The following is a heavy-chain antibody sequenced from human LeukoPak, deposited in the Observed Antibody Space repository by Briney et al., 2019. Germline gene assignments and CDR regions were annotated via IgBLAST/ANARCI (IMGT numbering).Heavy chain of an antibody. D-gene: IGHD3-10*01. Sequence: SETLSLTCTVSGGSISSGSYYWSWIRQPAGKGLEWIGRIYASGSTNYNPSPKSRVTISVDTSKNQFSLKLSSVTAADTAVYYCASFIWFGELQDYWGQGTLVTVSS. CDR1: GGSISSGSYY. V-gene: IGHV4-61*02. CDR2: IYASGST. CDR3: ASFIWFGELQDY. J-gene: IGHJ4*02.